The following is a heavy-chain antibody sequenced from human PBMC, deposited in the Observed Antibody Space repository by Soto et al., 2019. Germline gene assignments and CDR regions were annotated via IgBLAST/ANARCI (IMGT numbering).Heavy chain of an antibody. CDR2: INPSGGST. Sequence: QVQLVQSGAEVKKPGASVKVSCKASGYTFTSYYMHWVRQAPGQGLEGMGIINPSGGSTSYAQKFQGRVTMTRDTSTSTVYMELSSLRSEDTAVYYCARGDILTGYPYYFDYWGQGTLVTVSS. V-gene: IGHV1-46*01. D-gene: IGHD3-9*01. J-gene: IGHJ4*02. CDR3: ARGDILTGYPYYFDY. CDR1: GYTFTSYY.